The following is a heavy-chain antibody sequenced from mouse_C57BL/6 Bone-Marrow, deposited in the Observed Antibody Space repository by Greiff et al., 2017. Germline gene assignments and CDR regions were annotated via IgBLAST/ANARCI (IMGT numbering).Heavy chain of an antibody. Sequence: VQLQQPGAELVKPGASVKLSCKASGYTFTSYWMQWVKQRPGQGLEWIGEIDPSDSYTNYNQKFKGKATLTVDTSSSTAYMQLSSLTSEDSAVYYCARRHYDEWFAYWGQGTLVTVSA. V-gene: IGHV1-50*01. CDR1: GYTFTSYW. J-gene: IGHJ3*01. CDR3: ARRHYDEWFAY. D-gene: IGHD2-4*01. CDR2: IDPSDSYT.